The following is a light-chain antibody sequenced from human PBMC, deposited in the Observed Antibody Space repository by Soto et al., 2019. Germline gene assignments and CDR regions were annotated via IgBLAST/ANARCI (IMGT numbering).Light chain of an antibody. CDR2: SNN. J-gene: IGLJ2*01. CDR1: TSNIGSNS. CDR3: AAWYDSLNGPV. V-gene: IGLV1-44*01. Sequence: QSVLTQPPSASGTPGQRVTISCSGSTSNIGSNSVNWYQQLPGTAPKLLIYSNNQRPSGVPDRFSGSKSGTSASLAISGLQSEDEADYYCAAWYDSLNGPVFGGGTKLTLL.